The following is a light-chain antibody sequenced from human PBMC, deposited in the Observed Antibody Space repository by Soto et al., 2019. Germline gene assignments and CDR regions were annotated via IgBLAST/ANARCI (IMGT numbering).Light chain of an antibody. CDR2: EVS. CDR1: SSDVGGYNC. J-gene: IGLJ2*01. CDR3: SSYTSSSTLV. V-gene: IGLV2-14*01. Sequence: QSVLTQPRSVSGSPGQSITISCTGTSSDVGGYNCVSWYQQHPGKAPKLMIYEVSNRPSGVSNRFSGSKSGNTASLTISGLQAEDEADYYCSSYTSSSTLVFGGGTKVTVL.